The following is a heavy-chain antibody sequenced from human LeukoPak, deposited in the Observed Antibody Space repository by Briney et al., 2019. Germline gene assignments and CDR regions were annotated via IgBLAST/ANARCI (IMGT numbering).Heavy chain of an antibody. Sequence: ASVKVSCKVSGYTLTELSMHWVRQAPGKGLEWMGGFDPEDGETTYAQKFQGRVTMTEDTSTDTAYMELSSLRSEDTAVYYCATKLGYSYGLNYWGQGTLVTVST. V-gene: IGHV1-24*01. D-gene: IGHD5-18*01. CDR3: ATKLGYSYGLNY. CDR1: GYTLTELS. CDR2: FDPEDGET. J-gene: IGHJ4*02.